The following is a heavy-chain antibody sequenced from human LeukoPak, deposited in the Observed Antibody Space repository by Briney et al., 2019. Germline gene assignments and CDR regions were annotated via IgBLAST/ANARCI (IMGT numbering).Heavy chain of an antibody. Sequence: ASVKVSCKASGYTFTSYGISWVRQVPGQGLEWMRWISAYNGNTNYAQKLQGRVTMTTDTSTSTAYMELRSLRSDDTAVYYCARAVPFGYSGYDLPARSPHYFDYWGQGTLVTVSS. J-gene: IGHJ4*02. CDR2: ISAYNGNT. CDR1: GYTFTSYG. CDR3: ARAVPFGYSGYDLPARSPHYFDY. V-gene: IGHV1-18*01. D-gene: IGHD5-12*01.